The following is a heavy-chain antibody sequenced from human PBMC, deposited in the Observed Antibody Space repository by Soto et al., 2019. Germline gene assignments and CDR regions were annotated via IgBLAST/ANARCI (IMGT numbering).Heavy chain of an antibody. D-gene: IGHD3-16*01. V-gene: IGHV1-2*02. J-gene: IGHJ4*02. CDR1: GIVVTDYD. CDR3: AKGAYYDSGGRFDY. Sequence: QVFLVQSEAAVRKPGASVRVSCKASGIVVTDYDMHWVRQAPGPGLEWVGWINPSSGGAKYAQKCQGQVSRTRYTAIDTIYLELNRLTSDDTAVYYCAKGAYYDSGGRFDYGGRGALVTVSS. CDR2: INPSSGGA.